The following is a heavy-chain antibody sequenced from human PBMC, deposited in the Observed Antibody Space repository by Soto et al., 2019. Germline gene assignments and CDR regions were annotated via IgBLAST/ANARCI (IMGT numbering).Heavy chain of an antibody. CDR1: GYTFTSYG. J-gene: IGHJ4*02. CDR3: ARDGRNGGYLDY. V-gene: IGHV1-18*01. D-gene: IGHD2-8*01. Sequence: ASVKVSCKASGYTFTSYGISWVRQAPGQGLEWMGWINAYNGNTNYAQKVQGRVTMTTDTSTSTAYMELRSLRPDDTAVYYCARDGRNGGYLDYWGQGTVVTVSS. CDR2: INAYNGNT.